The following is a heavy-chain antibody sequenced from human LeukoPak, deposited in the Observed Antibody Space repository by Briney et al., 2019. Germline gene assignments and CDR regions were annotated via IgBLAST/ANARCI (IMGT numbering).Heavy chain of an antibody. V-gene: IGHV4-59*12. CDR1: SGSISSYY. Sequence: SETLSLTCTVSSGSISSYYWSWIRQPPGKGLEWIGYIYYSGNTKYNPSLKSRVTISVDTSNNQFSLKLNSVTAADTAVYYCATDQGGIYYIYWGQGTLVTVSS. D-gene: IGHD1-26*01. CDR3: ATDQGGIYYIY. J-gene: IGHJ4*02. CDR2: IYYSGNT.